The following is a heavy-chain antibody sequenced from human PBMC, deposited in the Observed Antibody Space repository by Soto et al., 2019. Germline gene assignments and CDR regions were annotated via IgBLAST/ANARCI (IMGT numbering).Heavy chain of an antibody. CDR3: AREVAGTAGRTAAAGDYYYGMDV. CDR2: INAGNGNT. CDR1: GYTFTSYA. Sequence: GASVKVSCKASGYTFTSYAMHWVRQAPGQRLEWMGWINAGNGNTKYSQKFQGRVTITRDTSASSAYMELSSLRSENTAVYYCAREVAGTAGRTAAAGDYYYGMDVWGQGTTVTVSS. J-gene: IGHJ6*02. D-gene: IGHD6-25*01. V-gene: IGHV1-3*01.